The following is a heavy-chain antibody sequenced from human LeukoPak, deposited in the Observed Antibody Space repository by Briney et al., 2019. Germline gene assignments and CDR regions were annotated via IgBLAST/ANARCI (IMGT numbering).Heavy chain of an antibody. V-gene: IGHV3-21*04. CDR1: GFTFSTYN. Sequence: GGSLRLSCAASGFTFSTYNMIWVRQAPGQGLQWVSSITTSGVYEYYADSVKGRFTISRDNAKNSLFLQMDSLRAGDTAVYYCAREYFMVVWGKGTTVTVSS. CDR3: AREYFMVV. CDR2: ITTSGVYE. J-gene: IGHJ6*03.